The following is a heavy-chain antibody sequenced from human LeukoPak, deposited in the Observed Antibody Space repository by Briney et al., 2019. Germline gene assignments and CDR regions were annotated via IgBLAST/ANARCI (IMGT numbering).Heavy chain of an antibody. CDR2: ISSSSSTI. CDR3: ASKSGLRASPFDY. J-gene: IGHJ4*02. Sequence: LSGGSLRLSCAASGFTFSSYSMNWVRQAPGKGLEWVSYISSSSSTIYYADSVKGRFTISRDNAKNSLYLQMNSLRAEDTAVYYCASKSGLRASPFDYWGQGTLVTVSS. CDR1: GFTFSSYS. D-gene: IGHD5-12*01. V-gene: IGHV3-48*01.